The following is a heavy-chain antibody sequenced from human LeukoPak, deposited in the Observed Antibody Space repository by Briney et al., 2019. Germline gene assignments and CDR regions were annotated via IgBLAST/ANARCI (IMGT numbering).Heavy chain of an antibody. CDR3: ARPRVSGWYYDY. D-gene: IGHD6-19*01. J-gene: IGHJ4*02. V-gene: IGHV3-11*06. CDR2: ISSSSSYT. Sequence: PGGSLRLSCAASGFTFSDYYMSWIRQAPGRGLEWLSYISSSSSYTNYPNSVKGRFTISRDNAKNSLYLQMGSLRAEDTAVYYCARPRVSGWYYDYWGQGTLVTVSS. CDR1: GFTFSDYY.